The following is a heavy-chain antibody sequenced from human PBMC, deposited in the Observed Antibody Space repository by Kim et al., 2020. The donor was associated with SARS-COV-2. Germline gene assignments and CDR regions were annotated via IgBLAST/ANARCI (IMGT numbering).Heavy chain of an antibody. J-gene: IGHJ4*02. CDR3: ARRRGYYYDSSGYYYEGQGRYFDY. V-gene: IGHV4-39*01. D-gene: IGHD3-22*01. Sequence: SETLSLTCTVSGGSISSSSYYWGWIRQPPGKGLEWIGSIYYSGSTYYNPSLKSRVTISVDTSKNQFSLKLSSVTAADTAVYYCARRRGYYYDSSGYYYEGQGRYFDYWGQGTLVTVSS. CDR2: IYYSGST. CDR1: GGSISSSSYY.